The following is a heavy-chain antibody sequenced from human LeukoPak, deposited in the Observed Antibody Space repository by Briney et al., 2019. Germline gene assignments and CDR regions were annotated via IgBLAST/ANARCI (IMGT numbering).Heavy chain of an antibody. V-gene: IGHV3-7*03. Sequence: GGSLRLSCAASGFTFSSYWMSWLRQAPGKGLEWVANINKDGSETYYVDSVKGRFTISRDNAKNSLHLQMNSLRVEDTAVYYCARDDPAFGAVSDYWGQGTLVTVSS. D-gene: IGHD3-3*01. CDR2: INKDGSET. J-gene: IGHJ4*02. CDR3: ARDDPAFGAVSDY. CDR1: GFTFSSYW.